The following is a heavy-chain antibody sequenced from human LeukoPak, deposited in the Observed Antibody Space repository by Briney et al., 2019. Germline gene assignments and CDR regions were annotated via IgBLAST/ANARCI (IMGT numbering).Heavy chain of an antibody. D-gene: IGHD3-10*01. CDR3: ARYDGGSGPFDY. Sequence: PGGSLRLSFAVSGFTVSSNYMSWVRQAPGKGLEWVSVLYNGGNTYYADSVKGRFTVSRDNSKNTLYLQMNSLRAEDTAVYYCARYDGGSGPFDYWGQGTLVTVSS. J-gene: IGHJ4*02. CDR1: GFTVSSNY. V-gene: IGHV3-53*01. CDR2: LYNGGNT.